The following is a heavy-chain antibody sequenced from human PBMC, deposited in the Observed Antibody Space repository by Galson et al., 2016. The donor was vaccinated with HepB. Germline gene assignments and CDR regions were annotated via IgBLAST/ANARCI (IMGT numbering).Heavy chain of an antibody. J-gene: IGHJ6*02. CDR1: AGSISSGDCF. CDR3: ARDISAVNSVGYYGMDV. CDR2: TYYIGRA. V-gene: IGHV4-31*03. Sequence: TLSLTCTVSAGSISSGDCFWSWLRQHPGKGLEWIGYTYYIGRAYYNPSPKTRVSLSVDTAKNQFSRMMNSVTAADTAVYYCARDISAVNSVGYYGMDVWGQGTTVIVSS. D-gene: IGHD2/OR15-2a*01.